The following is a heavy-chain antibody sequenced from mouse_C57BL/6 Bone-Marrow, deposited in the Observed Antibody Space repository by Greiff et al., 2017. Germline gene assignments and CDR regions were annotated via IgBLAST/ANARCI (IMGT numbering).Heavy chain of an antibody. J-gene: IGHJ3*01. CDR2: IYPGNSDT. CDR1: GYTFTSYW. CDR3: TRSYYGSSPAGFAY. D-gene: IGHD1-1*01. Sequence: VHVKQSGTVLARPGASVKMSCKTSGYTFTSYWMHWVKQRPGQGLEWIGAIYPGNSDTSYNQKFKGKAKLTAVTSASTAYMELSSLTKEDSAVYYYTRSYYGSSPAGFAYWGQGALVTVAA. V-gene: IGHV1-5*01.